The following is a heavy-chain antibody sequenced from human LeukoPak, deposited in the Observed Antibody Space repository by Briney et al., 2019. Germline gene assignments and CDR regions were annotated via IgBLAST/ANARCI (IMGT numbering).Heavy chain of an antibody. D-gene: IGHD3-22*01. CDR3: ARHSNYYDSSGYYYAFDY. V-gene: IGHV4-59*08. CDR2: MYYSGST. Sequence: AETLSLTCTVSGGSTSSYYWSWIRQPPGKGLEWIGYMYYSGSTNYNPSLKSRVTISVDTSKNQFSLKLSSVTAADTAVYYCARHSNYYDSSGYYYAFDYWGQGTLVTVSS. CDR1: GGSTSSYY. J-gene: IGHJ4*02.